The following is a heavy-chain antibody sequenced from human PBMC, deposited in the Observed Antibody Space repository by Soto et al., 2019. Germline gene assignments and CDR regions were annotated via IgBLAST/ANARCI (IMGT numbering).Heavy chain of an antibody. V-gene: IGHV1-46*01. Sequence: ASVKVSCKASGYTFTSYYMHWVRQAPGQGLEWMGIINPSGGSTSYAQKFQGRVTMTRDTSTSTVYMELSSLRSEDTAVYYCAREKEVVVAVQYYYYGMDVWGQGTTLTVSS. D-gene: IGHD2-15*01. CDR2: INPSGGST. J-gene: IGHJ6*02. CDR3: AREKEVVVAVQYYYYGMDV. CDR1: GYTFTSYY.